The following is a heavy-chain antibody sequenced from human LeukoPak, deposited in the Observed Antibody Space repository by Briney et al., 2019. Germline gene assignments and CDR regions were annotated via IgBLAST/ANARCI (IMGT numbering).Heavy chain of an antibody. D-gene: IGHD1-26*01. CDR2: IYYTGST. J-gene: IGHJ4*02. CDR3: ARPRGSGEYYFDY. V-gene: IGHV4-39*01. CDR1: GGSIGSSSYY. Sequence: SETLSLTCTVYGGSIGSSSYYWRWIRQPPGKGLEWIGRIYYTGSTYYNPARKSRVTISVDTSKNQFSLKLSSVTAADTAVYYCARPRGSGEYYFDYWGQGTLVTVSS.